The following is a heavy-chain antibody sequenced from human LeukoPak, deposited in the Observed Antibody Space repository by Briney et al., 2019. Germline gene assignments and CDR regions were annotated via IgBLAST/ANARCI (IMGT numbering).Heavy chain of an antibody. Sequence: PSETLSLTCTVSGGSISSYYWSWIRQPPGKGLEWIGYIYYSGSTNYNPSLKSRVTISVDTSKNQFSLKLSSVTAADTAVYYCARHSSITIFGVDLFDYWGQGTLVTVSS. CDR3: ARHSSITIFGVDLFDY. CDR2: IYYSGST. J-gene: IGHJ4*02. D-gene: IGHD3-3*01. CDR1: GGSISSYY. V-gene: IGHV4-59*08.